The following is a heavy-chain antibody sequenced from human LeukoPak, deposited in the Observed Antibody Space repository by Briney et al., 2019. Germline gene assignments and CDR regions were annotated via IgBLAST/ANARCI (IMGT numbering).Heavy chain of an antibody. V-gene: IGHV3-30*02. Sequence: GGSLRLSCAASGFTFSSYGMHWVRQAPGKGLEWVAFIRYDGSNKYYADSVKGRFTISRDNSKNTLYLQMNSLRAEDTAVYYCAKDFNPRYSSGWFFDYWGQGTLVTVSS. CDR1: GFTFSSYG. D-gene: IGHD6-19*01. CDR2: IRYDGSNK. J-gene: IGHJ4*02. CDR3: AKDFNPRYSSGWFFDY.